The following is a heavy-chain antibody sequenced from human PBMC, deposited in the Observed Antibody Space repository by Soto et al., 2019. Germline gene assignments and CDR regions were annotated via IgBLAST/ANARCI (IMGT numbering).Heavy chain of an antibody. CDR1: GYTFTSYG. CDR2: IRAYNGNT. V-gene: IGHV1-18*01. CDR3: ARDIPAMDV. Sequence: QVQLVQSGAEVKKPGASVKVSCKASGYTFTSYGISWVRQAPGQGLEWMGWIRAYNGNTNYAQKLQGIVTMTTDTPTSTAYREPMSLRSDVTAVYYCARDIPAMDVWGQGTTVTFSS. J-gene: IGHJ6*02.